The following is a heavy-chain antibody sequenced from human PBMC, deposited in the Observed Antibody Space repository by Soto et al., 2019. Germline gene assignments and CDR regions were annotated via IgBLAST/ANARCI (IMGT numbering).Heavy chain of an antibody. Sequence: GGSLRLSCAASGFTFDDYAMHWVRQAPGKGLEWVSGISWNSGSIGYADSVKGRFTISRDNAKNSLYLQMNSLRAEDTALYYCAKGVSIAAAETTHFDYWGQGTLVTVSS. V-gene: IGHV3-9*01. CDR1: GFTFDDYA. CDR2: ISWNSGSI. D-gene: IGHD6-13*01. CDR3: AKGVSIAAAETTHFDY. J-gene: IGHJ4*02.